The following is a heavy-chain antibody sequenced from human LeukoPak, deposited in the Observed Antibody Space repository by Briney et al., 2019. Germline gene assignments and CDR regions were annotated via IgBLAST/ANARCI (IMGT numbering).Heavy chain of an antibody. Sequence: GGSLRLSCAVSGFSFSNFAMHWVRQAPGKGLEWVAFIRYDGSNKYYADSVKGRFTISRDNSKNTLYLQMNSLRAEDTAVYYCAKDQGYYYDSSGYYYPDYWGQGTLVTVSS. CDR3: AKDQGYYYDSSGYYYPDY. CDR1: GFSFSNFA. CDR2: IRYDGSNK. D-gene: IGHD3-22*01. V-gene: IGHV3-30*02. J-gene: IGHJ4*02.